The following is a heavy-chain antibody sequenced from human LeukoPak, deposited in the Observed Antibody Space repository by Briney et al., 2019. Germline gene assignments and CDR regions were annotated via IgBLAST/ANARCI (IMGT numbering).Heavy chain of an antibody. CDR2: INHSGGT. D-gene: IGHD2-8*01. Sequence: SETLSLTCAVYGGSFSDYYWIWIRQPPGEGLEWIGEINHSGGTNYNPSLKSRATISIDTSKNQFPLKLSSVTAADTAVYYCARGHADIGLNYFDYWGQGTLVTVSS. V-gene: IGHV4-34*01. J-gene: IGHJ4*02. CDR1: GGSFSDYY. CDR3: ARGHADIGLNYFDY.